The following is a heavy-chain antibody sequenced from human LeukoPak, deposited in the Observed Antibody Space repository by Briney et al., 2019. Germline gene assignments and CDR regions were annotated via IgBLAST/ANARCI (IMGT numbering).Heavy chain of an antibody. V-gene: IGHV3-53*01. CDR3: ARYCSGGDCPPPWN. CDR1: GFTVSSSY. D-gene: IGHD2-15*01. CDR2: IYGGGST. Sequence: GGSLRLSCVASGFTVSSSYMSWVRQAPGKGLEWVSIIYGGGSTYSADSVKGRFTISRDNSKNTLYLQMNSLRAEDTAVYYCARYCSGGDCPPPWNGGQGTLVPVSA. J-gene: IGHJ1*01.